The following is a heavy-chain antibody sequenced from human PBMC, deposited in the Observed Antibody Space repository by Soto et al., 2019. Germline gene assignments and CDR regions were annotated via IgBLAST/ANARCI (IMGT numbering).Heavy chain of an antibody. CDR1: GGSISSSYW. J-gene: IGHJ6*02. Sequence: LSLTCAVSGGSISSSYWWSWVRQPPGKGLEWIGEIYHSGSTNYNPSLKSRVTISVDKSKNQFSLKLSSVTAADTAVYYCARVSGSYYYGMDVWGQGTTVTVSS. CDR3: ARVSGSYYYGMDV. D-gene: IGHD1-26*01. CDR2: IYHSGST. V-gene: IGHV4-4*02.